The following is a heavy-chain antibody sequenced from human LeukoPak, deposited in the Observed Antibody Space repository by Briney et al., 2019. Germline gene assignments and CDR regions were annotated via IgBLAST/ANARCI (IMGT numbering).Heavy chain of an antibody. D-gene: IGHD3-3*01. V-gene: IGHV4-39*01. CDR3: ARTYYYDFWSGYSADYYYGMDV. Sequence: PSETLSLTCTVSGGSISSSSYYWGWIRQRPGKGLEWIGSIYYSGSTYYNPSLKSRVTISVDTSKNQFSLKLSSVTAADTAVYYCARTYYYDFWSGYSADYYYGMDVWGQGTTVTVSS. CDR2: IYYSGST. CDR1: GGSISSSSYY. J-gene: IGHJ6*02.